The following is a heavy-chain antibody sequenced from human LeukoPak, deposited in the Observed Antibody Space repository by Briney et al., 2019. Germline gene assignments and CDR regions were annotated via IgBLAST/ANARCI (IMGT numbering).Heavy chain of an antibody. CDR3: ARADGTGGPYDY. V-gene: IGHV3-11*01. CDR2: ISGSSSTI. D-gene: IGHD3/OR15-3a*01. Sequence: PGGSLRLSCAASGFTFSDYYMSWIRQAPGKGLEWVSYISGSSSTIYYADSVKGRFTISRDNSKNTLYLQMNSLRAEDTAVYYCARADGTGGPYDYWGQGTLVTVSS. J-gene: IGHJ4*02. CDR1: GFTFSDYY.